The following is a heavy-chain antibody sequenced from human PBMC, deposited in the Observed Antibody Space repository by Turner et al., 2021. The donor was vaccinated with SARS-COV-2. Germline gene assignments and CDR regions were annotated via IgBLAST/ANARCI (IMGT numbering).Heavy chain of an antibody. D-gene: IGHD3-22*01. V-gene: IGHV3-30*18. CDR3: AKGSWYYYDSSGYPSEFDY. Sequence: QVQLMESGGGVVQPGRSLRLSCAASGFTFSSYGMHWVRQAPGKGLEWVAVISYDGSNKYYADSVKGRFTISRDNSKNTLYLQMNSLRAEDTAVYYCAKGSWYYYDSSGYPSEFDYWGQGTLVTVSS. CDR2: ISYDGSNK. J-gene: IGHJ4*02. CDR1: GFTFSSYG.